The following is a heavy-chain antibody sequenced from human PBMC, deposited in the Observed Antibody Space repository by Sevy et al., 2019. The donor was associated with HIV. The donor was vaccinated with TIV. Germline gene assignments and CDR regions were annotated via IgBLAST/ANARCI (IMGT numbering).Heavy chain of an antibody. CDR1: GGSISSYY. CDR3: ARAGGNTDWGMDV. J-gene: IGHJ6*02. D-gene: IGHD3-9*01. CDR2: MYYNGRP. V-gene: IGHV4-59*01. Sequence: SETLSLTCTVSGGSISSYYWSWIRQPPGKGLEAIGYMYYNGRPYYNPSLNSQVTISVDKSQNQLSLQLSSVTAADTHAYYCARAGGNTDWGMDVWGQGTTVTVSS.